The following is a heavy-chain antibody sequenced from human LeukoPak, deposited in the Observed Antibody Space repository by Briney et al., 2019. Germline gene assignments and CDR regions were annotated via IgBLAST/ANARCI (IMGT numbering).Heavy chain of an antibody. CDR3: ARESKAELWNNYVYYYSYYMDV. D-gene: IGHD3-16*01. J-gene: IGHJ6*03. CDR2: IYYSGST. Sequence: SETLSLTCTVSGGSISSSSYYWGWIRQPPGKGLEWIGSIYYSGSTYYNPSLKSRVTISVDTSKNQFSLKLSSVTAADTAVYYCARESKAELWNNYVYYYSYYMDVWGKGTTVTISS. V-gene: IGHV4-39*07. CDR1: GGSISSSSYY.